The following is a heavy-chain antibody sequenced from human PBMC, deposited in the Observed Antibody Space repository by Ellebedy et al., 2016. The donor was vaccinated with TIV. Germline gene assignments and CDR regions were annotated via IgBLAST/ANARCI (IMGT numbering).Heavy chain of an antibody. V-gene: IGHV3-23*01. CDR1: GFTFSNYA. CDR2: FGVSGNTA. J-gene: IGHJ4*02. Sequence: GESLKISCTASGFTFSNYAMSWVRQAPGKGLEWVSGFGVSGNTAYYADSVKGRFTLSRDNSKNTLYLQMNSLRAEDTAIYYCARGRSGTYIHHAFDYWGQGTLVTVSS. D-gene: IGHD1-14*01. CDR3: ARGRSGTYIHHAFDY.